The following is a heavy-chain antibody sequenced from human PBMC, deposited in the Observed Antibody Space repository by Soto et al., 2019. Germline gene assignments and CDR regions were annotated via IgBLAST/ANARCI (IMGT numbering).Heavy chain of an antibody. D-gene: IGHD1-1*01. V-gene: IGHV3-23*05. CDR3: AGQLWNTNY. CDR1: GFTFGHFG. Sequence: GGSLRLSCAASGFTFGHFGMSWVRQAPGKGLEWVSSIQDSGKNTHYADSVEGRFTISRDNSRNTVFLHMNSLRAEDTALYYCAGQLWNTNYWGQGTLVTVSS. J-gene: IGHJ4*02. CDR2: IQDSGKNT.